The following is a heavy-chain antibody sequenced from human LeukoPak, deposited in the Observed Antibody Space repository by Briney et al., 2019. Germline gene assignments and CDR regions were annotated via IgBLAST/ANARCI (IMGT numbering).Heavy chain of an antibody. CDR2: IWYDGSNK. J-gene: IGHJ4*02. Sequence: PGGSLRLSCAASGFAFSSCAMYWVRQAPGKGLEWVAVIWYDGSNKFYADSVKGRFTISRDNSKNTLFLQMNSLRAEDTALYYCARNLGGFLDYWGQGTLVTVSS. CDR3: ARNLGGFLDY. D-gene: IGHD2-15*01. CDR1: GFAFSSCA. V-gene: IGHV3-33*07.